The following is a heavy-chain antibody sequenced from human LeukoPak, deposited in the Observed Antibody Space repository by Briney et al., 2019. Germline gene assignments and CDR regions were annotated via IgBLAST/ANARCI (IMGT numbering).Heavy chain of an antibody. CDR1: GGSFSGYY. CDR2: IYYSGST. J-gene: IGHJ3*01. D-gene: IGHD3-9*01. CDR3: AREESGYQRKNAFDL. Sequence: SETLSLTCAVYGGSFSGYYWSWIRQPPGKGLEWIGYIYYSGSTNYNPSLKSRVTISVDTSKNQFSLKLSSVTAADTAMYFCAREESGYQRKNAFDLWGQGTMVTVSS. V-gene: IGHV4-59*01.